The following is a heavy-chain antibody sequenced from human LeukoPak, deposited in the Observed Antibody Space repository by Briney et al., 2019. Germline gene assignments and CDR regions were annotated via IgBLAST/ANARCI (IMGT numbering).Heavy chain of an antibody. D-gene: IGHD3-10*01. V-gene: IGHV4-39*07. CDR1: GGSISSSSYY. CDR2: IFHSGYT. CDR3: ARDGFDGSGSLELYYYYYMDV. Sequence: SETLSLTCTVSGGSISSSSYYWGWIRQPPGKGLEWIGSIFHSGYTYYDPSLKSRVTISVDTSKNQFSLKLSSVTAADTAVYYCARDGFDGSGSLELYYYYYMDVWGKGTTVTISS. J-gene: IGHJ6*03.